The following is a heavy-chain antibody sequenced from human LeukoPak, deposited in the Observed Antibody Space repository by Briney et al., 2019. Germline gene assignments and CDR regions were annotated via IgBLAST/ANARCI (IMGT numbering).Heavy chain of an antibody. D-gene: IGHD2-15*01. J-gene: IGHJ4*02. V-gene: IGHV3-23*01. CDR1: GFTFSTLA. CDR3: AKVPTRKDIVVVVAAPNFDY. Sequence: PGGSLRLSCTASGFTFSTLAMSWVRQAPGKGLEWVSAISGSGGSTYYADSVKGRFTISRENSKNTLYLQMNSLRAEDTAVYYCAKVPTRKDIVVVVAAPNFDYWGQGTLVTVSS. CDR2: ISGSGGST.